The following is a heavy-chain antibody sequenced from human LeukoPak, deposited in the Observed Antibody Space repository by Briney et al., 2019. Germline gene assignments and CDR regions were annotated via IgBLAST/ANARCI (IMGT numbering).Heavy chain of an antibody. Sequence: GGSLRLSCAASGFTFSNYNINWVRQAPGKGLEWVSYISSSSSTIYYADSVKGRFTISRDNSKNTLYLQMNSLRAEDTAVYYCAKDLYYDFWSGLFDYWGQGTLVTVSS. CDR3: AKDLYYDFWSGLFDY. CDR1: GFTFSNYN. D-gene: IGHD3-3*01. V-gene: IGHV3-48*01. CDR2: ISSSSSTI. J-gene: IGHJ4*02.